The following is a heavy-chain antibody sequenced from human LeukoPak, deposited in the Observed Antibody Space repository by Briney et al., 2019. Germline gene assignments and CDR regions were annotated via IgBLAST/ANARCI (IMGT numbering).Heavy chain of an antibody. CDR1: GFTFSDYW. D-gene: IGHD3-9*01. J-gene: IGHJ4*02. V-gene: IGHV3-74*01. Sequence: AGSLRLSCAASGFTFSDYWMHWVRQTPEKGLVWVSRINSDGRSTNYADSVKVRFTISRNNAKNSLSLQMDSLRAEDTAVYYCASSGLRYFDCPGYWGQGALVTVSS. CDR2: INSDGRST. CDR3: ASSGLRYFDCPGY.